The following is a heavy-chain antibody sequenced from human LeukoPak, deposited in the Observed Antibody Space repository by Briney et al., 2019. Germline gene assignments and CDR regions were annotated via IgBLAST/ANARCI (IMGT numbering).Heavy chain of an antibody. D-gene: IGHD5-18*01. CDR3: ARKVSPGMDTAMVPQSWSHFDY. CDR2: ISAYNGNT. J-gene: IGHJ4*02. Sequence: GASVKVSCKASGYTFTSYGISWVRQAPGQGLEWMGWISAYNGNTNYAQKLQGRVTMTTDTSTSTAYMELRSLRSDDTAVYYCARKVSPGMDTAMVPQSWSHFDYWGQGTLVTVSS. V-gene: IGHV1-18*01. CDR1: GYTFTSYG.